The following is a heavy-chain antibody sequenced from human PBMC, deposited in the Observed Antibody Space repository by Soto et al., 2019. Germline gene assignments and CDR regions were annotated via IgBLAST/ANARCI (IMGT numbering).Heavy chain of an antibody. V-gene: IGHV3-48*03. J-gene: IGHJ5*02. CDR3: ARRYDYGDYGWFDP. CDR2: SSGSGSTM. Sequence: EVQLVESGGGLVQPGGSLRLSCAASGFIFSNYEMNWVRQAPGKGLEWVSYSSGSGSTMYYADSVKGRFYVSRDNAKNSVYLQMNSLRTEDTAVYYCARRYDYGDYGWFDPWGQGTLVTVSS. CDR1: GFIFSNYE. D-gene: IGHD4-17*01.